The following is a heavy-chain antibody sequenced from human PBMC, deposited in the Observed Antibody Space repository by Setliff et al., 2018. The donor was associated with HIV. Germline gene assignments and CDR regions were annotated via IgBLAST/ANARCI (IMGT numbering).Heavy chain of an antibody. Sequence: GGSLRLSCTASGFTFGDYAMSWVRQAPGKGLEWVSYISMSSHTSVIYSDSVKGRFTISRDNARNSFYLQMNSLRVDDTAVYFCARGGMAAAGPGGGHGLDVWGQGTTVTVSS. V-gene: IGHV3-48*01. CDR2: ISMSSHTSV. J-gene: IGHJ6*02. CDR1: GFTFGDYA. CDR3: ARGGMAAAGPGGGHGLDV. D-gene: IGHD6-13*01.